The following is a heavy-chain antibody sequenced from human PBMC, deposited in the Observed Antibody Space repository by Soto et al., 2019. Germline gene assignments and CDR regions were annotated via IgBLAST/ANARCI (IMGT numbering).Heavy chain of an antibody. CDR2: ISGSGGST. CDR1: GFTFSSYA. V-gene: IGHV3-23*01. Sequence: GGSLRLSCAASGFTFSSYAMSWVRQAPGKGLEWVSAISGSGGSTYYADSVKGRFTISRDNSKNTLYLQMNSLRAEDTAVYYCAKDRSPLGYYSSTSHQDGFAYSGQGTLVIVSS. D-gene: IGHD2-2*01. J-gene: IGHJ4*02. CDR3: AKDRSPLGYYSSTSHQDGFAY.